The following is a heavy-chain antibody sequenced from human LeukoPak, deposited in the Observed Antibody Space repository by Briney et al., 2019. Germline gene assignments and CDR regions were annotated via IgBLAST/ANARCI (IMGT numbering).Heavy chain of an antibody. CDR1: GYSFTSYW. J-gene: IGHJ4*02. V-gene: IGHV5-51*01. CDR2: FYPGDSDT. D-gene: IGHD3-10*01. Sequence: GESLQISCKGSGYSFTSYWIGWVRQMPGKGLEWMGIFYPGDSDTRYSPSFQGQVTISADKSISTAYLQWSSLKASDTAMYYCARSATMVRGVISVFDYWGQGTLVTVSS. CDR3: ARSATMVRGVISVFDY.